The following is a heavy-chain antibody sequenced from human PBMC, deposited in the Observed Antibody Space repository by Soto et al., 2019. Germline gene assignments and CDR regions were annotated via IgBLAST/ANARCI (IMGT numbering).Heavy chain of an antibody. CDR1: GYTFTSYG. CDR3: ARDRPLIDTVTNDYYYYYYMDV. J-gene: IGHJ6*03. D-gene: IGHD4-4*01. Sequence: ASVKVSCKASGYTFTSYGISWVRQAPGQGLEWMGWISAYNGNTNYAQKLQGRVTMTTDTSTSTAYMELRSLRSDDTAVYYCARDRPLIDTVTNDYYYYYYMDVWGKGTTVTVSS. V-gene: IGHV1-18*01. CDR2: ISAYNGNT.